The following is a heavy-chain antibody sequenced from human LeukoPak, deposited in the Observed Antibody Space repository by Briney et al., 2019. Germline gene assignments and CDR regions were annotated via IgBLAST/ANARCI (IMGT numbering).Heavy chain of an antibody. CDR3: AREGPYGDYCDY. CDR1: GYSISSGYY. V-gene: IGHV4-38-2*02. D-gene: IGHD4-17*01. Sequence: SETLSLTCTVSGYSISSGYYWGWIRQPPGQGLEWIGSIYHSGSTYYNPSLKSRVTISVDTSKNQFSLKLSSVTAADTAVYYCAREGPYGDYCDYWGQGTLVTVSS. CDR2: IYHSGST. J-gene: IGHJ4*02.